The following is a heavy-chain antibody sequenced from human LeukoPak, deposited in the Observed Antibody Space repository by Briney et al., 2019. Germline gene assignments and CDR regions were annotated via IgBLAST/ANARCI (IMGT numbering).Heavy chain of an antibody. CDR3: ARAHKIRAWEVYMDV. J-gene: IGHJ6*03. CDR1: GFTFRSYS. V-gene: IGHV3-21*01. Sequence: GGSLRLSCAASGFTFRSYSMNWVRQTPGKGLEWVSSITSSSRYMFYADSVKGRFTISRDNAKNSLYLQMNSLRAEDTAVYYCARAHKIRAWEVYMDVWGKGTTVTVSS. CDR2: ITSSSRYM. D-gene: IGHD1-26*01.